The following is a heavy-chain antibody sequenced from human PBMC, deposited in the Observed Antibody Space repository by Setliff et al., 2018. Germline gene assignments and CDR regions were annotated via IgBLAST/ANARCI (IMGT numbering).Heavy chain of an antibody. Sequence: SETLSLTCTVSGGSISSHYWSWIRQPPGKGLEWIGHIYYSGTTNYNASLKNRVSISVDTSKNQFSLKLSSVTAADTALYYCARSPSSGAYWNPRPFYSDYWARGTLVTVSS. J-gene: IGHJ4*02. CDR1: GGSISSHY. D-gene: IGHD1-26*01. CDR2: IYYSGTT. V-gene: IGHV4-59*08. CDR3: ARSPSSGAYWNPRPFYSDY.